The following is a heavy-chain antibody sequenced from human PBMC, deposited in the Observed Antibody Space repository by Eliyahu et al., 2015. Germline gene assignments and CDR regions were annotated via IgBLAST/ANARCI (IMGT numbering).Heavy chain of an antibody. Sequence: QVQLQESGPGLVKPSETLSLTCAVSGYSISSGYYWGWIRQPPGKGLEWIGNIYHRGGPHPNPSLKSRVTISVDTSKNQFSLKLSSVTAADTAVYYCARSLPDRFDYWGQGTLVTVSS. V-gene: IGHV4-38-2*01. CDR2: IYHRGGP. CDR1: GYSISSGYY. J-gene: IGHJ4*02. D-gene: IGHD1-14*01. CDR3: ARSLPDRFDY.